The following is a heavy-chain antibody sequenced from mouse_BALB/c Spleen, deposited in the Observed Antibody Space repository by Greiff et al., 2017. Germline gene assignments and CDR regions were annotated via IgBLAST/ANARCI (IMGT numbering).Heavy chain of an antibody. J-gene: IGHJ4*01. Sequence: VQLKESGGGLVKPGGSLKLSCAASGFTFSSYAMSWVRQTPEKRLEWVATISSGGSYTYYPDSVKGRFTISRDNAKNTLYLQMSSLRSEDTAMYDCAREEYGLSMDYWGQGTSVTVSS. CDR1: GFTFSSYA. CDR3: AREEYGLSMDY. D-gene: IGHD2-10*02. CDR2: ISSGGSYT. V-gene: IGHV5-9-3*01.